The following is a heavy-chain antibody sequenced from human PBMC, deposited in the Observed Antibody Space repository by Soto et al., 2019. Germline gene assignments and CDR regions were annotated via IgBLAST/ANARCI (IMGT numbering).Heavy chain of an antibody. CDR1: GASTSNYY. V-gene: IGHV4-59*12. D-gene: IGHD5-12*01. CDR2: IYYSGST. Sequence: SETLSLTCTVSGASTSNYYWGWIRQPPGKGLEWIGYIYYSGSTSYNPSLKSRVTISVDTSKNQFSLKLSSVTAADTAVYYCAASCVGCRGFNYYGMDVWGQGTTVTVSS. CDR3: AASCVGCRGFNYYGMDV. J-gene: IGHJ6*02.